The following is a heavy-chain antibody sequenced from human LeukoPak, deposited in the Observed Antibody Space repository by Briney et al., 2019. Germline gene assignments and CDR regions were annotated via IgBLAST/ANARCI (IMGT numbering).Heavy chain of an antibody. Sequence: PSETLSRTCTVSGGSISSSSYYWGWIRQPPGKGLEWTGSFYHSGTTHYNPSLKSRLTISADTSKNQFSLKLSSVTAADTAVYYRATSAGLLLSGFDSWGQGIPVTVSS. CDR2: FYHSGTT. D-gene: IGHD1-26*01. V-gene: IGHV4-39*01. CDR3: ATSAGLLLSGFDS. J-gene: IGHJ5*01. CDR1: GGSISSSSYY.